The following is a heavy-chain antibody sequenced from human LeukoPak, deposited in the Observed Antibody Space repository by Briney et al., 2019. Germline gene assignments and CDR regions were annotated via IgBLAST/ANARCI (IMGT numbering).Heavy chain of an antibody. V-gene: IGHV3-23*01. CDR2: ITGGGSTT. Sequence: PGGSLRLSCAASGFTFSSYAMSWVRQAPGKGLEWVSTITGGGSTTYYADSVKGRFTISRDNSKNTLYLQMNSLRAEDTAVYYCAKADHDSSGTLHFDYWGQGTLVTVSS. CDR3: AKADHDSSGTLHFDY. D-gene: IGHD6-19*01. J-gene: IGHJ4*02. CDR1: GFTFSSYA.